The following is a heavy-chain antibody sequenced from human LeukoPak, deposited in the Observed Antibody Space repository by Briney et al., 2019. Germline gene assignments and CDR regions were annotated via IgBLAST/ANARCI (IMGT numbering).Heavy chain of an antibody. D-gene: IGHD1-26*01. Sequence: QTGGSLRLSCAASGFTFSNYWTSWVRQAPGKGLEWVANIREDGSEKYYVDSVKGQFTISRDNAKNSLFLQMDSLRAEDTAVYYCLLLYDRWELPKGYYFDYWGQGTLVTVSS. J-gene: IGHJ4*02. CDR2: IREDGSEK. CDR3: LLLYDRWELPKGYYFDY. V-gene: IGHV3-7*01. CDR1: GFTFSNYW.